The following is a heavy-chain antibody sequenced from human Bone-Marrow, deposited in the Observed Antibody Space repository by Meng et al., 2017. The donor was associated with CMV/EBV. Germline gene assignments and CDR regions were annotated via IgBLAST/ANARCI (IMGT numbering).Heavy chain of an antibody. CDR1: GGSFSGYY. Sequence: LRLSCAVYGGSFSGYYWSWIRQPPGKGLEWIGEINRGGSANYSPSLKSRLTISVDTSKNQFSLKLSSVTAADTAVYYCARDVRDRFDPWGQGTLVTVSS. J-gene: IGHJ5*02. CDR3: ARDVRDRFDP. V-gene: IGHV4-34*01. CDR2: INRGGSA.